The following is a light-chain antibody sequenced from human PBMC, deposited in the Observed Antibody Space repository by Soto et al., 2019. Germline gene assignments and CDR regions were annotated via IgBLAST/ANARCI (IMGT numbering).Light chain of an antibody. CDR1: QSISVW. Sequence: DIQITQSPSILSASVGDRVTITCRASQSISVWLAWYQQKAGKAPNLLIYKASRLESGVPSRFSGSGSETEFTLTISGLQPGDSATYYCQQYNSYSPTFGQGTKVDIK. CDR2: KAS. CDR3: QQYNSYSPT. V-gene: IGKV1-5*03. J-gene: IGKJ1*01.